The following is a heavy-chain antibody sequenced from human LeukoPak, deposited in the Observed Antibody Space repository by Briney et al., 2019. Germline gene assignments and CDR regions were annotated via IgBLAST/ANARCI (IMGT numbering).Heavy chain of an antibody. CDR2: INPNSGGST. V-gene: IGHV1-46*01. J-gene: IGHJ4*02. CDR3: ARDDSSGYSQN. D-gene: IGHD3-22*01. Sequence: ASVKVSCKASGYTFTGYYMHWVRQAPGQGVECMGRINPNSGGSTSMEKKFQGGFTMTRETPTSTVYMELSSLRSEDTAVYYCARDDSSGYSQNWGQGTLVTVSS. CDR1: GYTFTGYY.